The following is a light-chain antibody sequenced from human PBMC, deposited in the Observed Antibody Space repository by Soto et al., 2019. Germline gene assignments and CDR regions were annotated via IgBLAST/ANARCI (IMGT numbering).Light chain of an antibody. V-gene: IGKV3-15*01. J-gene: IGKJ1*01. CDR1: QSVSTN. Sequence: EIVMTQSPANLSLPPGERATLSWRASQSVSTNFAWYQQRPGQDPRLLCYGASIRATAVPARFTASGSGTEFTLTISSLQSEDFAVYYCQQYNTWPRTFGQGPRWIS. CDR3: QQYNTWPRT. CDR2: GAS.